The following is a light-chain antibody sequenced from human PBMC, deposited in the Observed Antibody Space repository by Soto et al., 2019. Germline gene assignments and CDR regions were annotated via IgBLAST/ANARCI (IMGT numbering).Light chain of an antibody. J-gene: IGKJ2*01. Sequence: DIQMTQSPSTLSASVGDRVTITCRATQSISSWLAWYQQRSGKAPKLLIYKASSLESGVPSRFSGSGSGTVFTLTISSLQADDFATYYCQQYNSEPYTFGQGTTLEIK. CDR2: KAS. V-gene: IGKV1-5*03. CDR1: QSISSW. CDR3: QQYNSEPYT.